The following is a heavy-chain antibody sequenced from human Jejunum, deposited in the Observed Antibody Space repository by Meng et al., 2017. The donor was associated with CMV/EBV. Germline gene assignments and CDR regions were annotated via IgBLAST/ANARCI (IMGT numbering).Heavy chain of an antibody. V-gene: IGHV4-59*01. CDR1: GGSISPYY. CDR2: IHYSGTP. Sequence: SGGSISPYYWSWIRQSPEKGLEWIGYIHYSGTPNYNPSLKGRVTISVDTSKNQFSLKVTSVTAADTAVYYCARALGDIVAAGGMDVWGQGTTVTVSS. J-gene: IGHJ6*02. D-gene: IGHD5-12*01. CDR3: ARALGDIVAAGGMDV.